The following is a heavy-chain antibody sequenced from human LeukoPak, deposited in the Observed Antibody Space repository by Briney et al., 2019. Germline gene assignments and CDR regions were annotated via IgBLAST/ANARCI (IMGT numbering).Heavy chain of an antibody. J-gene: IGHJ4*02. V-gene: IGHV4-59*08. CDR3: ARGYYDSSGYDY. CDR1: GGSISSYY. D-gene: IGHD3-22*01. Sequence: SETLSLTCTVSGGSISSYYWSWIRQPPGKGLEWIGYIYYSGSTNYNPSLKSRVTISVDTSKNQFSLKLSSVTAADTAVYYCARGYYDSSGYDYWGQGTLVTVSS. CDR2: IYYSGST.